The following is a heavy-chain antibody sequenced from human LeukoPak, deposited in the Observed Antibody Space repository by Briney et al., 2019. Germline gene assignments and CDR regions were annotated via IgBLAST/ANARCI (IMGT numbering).Heavy chain of an antibody. V-gene: IGHV1-2*06. CDR1: GYTFTGHY. CDR3: ARDLWGLPSDYYYDY. CDR2: ISPNSGDT. D-gene: IGHD1-26*01. J-gene: IGHJ4*02. Sequence: ASVKVSCKASGYTFTGHYMNWVRQAPGQGLEWMGRISPNSGDTKYAQQFQGRVTMTRDTSTSTAYMELGRLRSDDTAVYYCARDLWGLPSDYYYDYWGQGTLVTVSS.